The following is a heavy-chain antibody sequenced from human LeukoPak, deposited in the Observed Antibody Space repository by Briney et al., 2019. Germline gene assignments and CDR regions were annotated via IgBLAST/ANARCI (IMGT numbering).Heavy chain of an antibody. CDR3: ARGDVDTAMGN. Sequence: SETLSRTCTVSGGSNSSSSYYWGWIRHPPGKGLEWIGSIYYSGSTYYNPSLKSRVTISVDTSKNQFSLKLSSVTAADTAVYYCARGDVDTAMGNWGQGTLVTVSS. J-gene: IGHJ4*02. D-gene: IGHD5-18*01. CDR1: GGSNSSSSYY. V-gene: IGHV4-39*07. CDR2: IYYSGST.